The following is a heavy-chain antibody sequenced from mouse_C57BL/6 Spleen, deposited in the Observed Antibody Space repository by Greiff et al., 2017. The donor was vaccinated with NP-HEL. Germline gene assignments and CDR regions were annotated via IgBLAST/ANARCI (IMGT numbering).Heavy chain of an antibody. CDR2: ISSGSSTI. CDR1: GFTFSDYG. V-gene: IGHV5-17*01. J-gene: IGHJ4*01. Sequence: EVQVVESGGGLVKPGGSLKLSCAASGFTFSDYGMHWVRQAPEKGLEWVAYISSGSSTIYYADTVKGRFTISRDNAKNTLFLQMTSLRSEDTAMYYCARRGLRRYYYAMDYWGQGTSVTVSS. CDR3: ARRGLRRYYYAMDY. D-gene: IGHD2-2*01.